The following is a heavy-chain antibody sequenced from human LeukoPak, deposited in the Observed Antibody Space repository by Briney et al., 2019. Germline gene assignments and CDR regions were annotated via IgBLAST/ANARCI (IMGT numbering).Heavy chain of an antibody. CDR1: GGSISSSSYY. D-gene: IGHD1-14*01. J-gene: IGHJ4*02. CDR2: IYYSGST. CDR3: ARDGNPL. V-gene: IGHV4-39*07. Sequence: SETLSLTCTVSGGSISSSSYYWGWIRQPPGKGLEWIGSIYYSGSTYYNPSLKSRVTISVDTSKNQFSLKLRSVTVADTAVYYCARDGNPLWGQGTLVTVSS.